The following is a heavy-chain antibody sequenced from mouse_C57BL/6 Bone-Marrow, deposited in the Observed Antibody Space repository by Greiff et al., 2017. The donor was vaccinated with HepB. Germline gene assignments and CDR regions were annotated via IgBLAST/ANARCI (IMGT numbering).Heavy chain of an antibody. V-gene: IGHV7-3*01. CDR1: GFTFTDYY. CDR3: ARSPLYYGSSYGYFDV. CDR2: IRNKANGYTT. J-gene: IGHJ1*03. D-gene: IGHD1-1*01. Sequence: EVKLVESGGGLVQPGGSLSLSCAASGFTFTDYYMSWVRQPPGKALEWLGFIRNKANGYTTEYSASVKGRFTISRDNSQSILYLQMNALGAEDSATYYCARSPLYYGSSYGYFDVWGTGTTVTVSS.